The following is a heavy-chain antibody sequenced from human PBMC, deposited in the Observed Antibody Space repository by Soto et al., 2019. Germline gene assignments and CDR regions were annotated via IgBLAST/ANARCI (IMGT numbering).Heavy chain of an antibody. CDR1: GGTFRSYV. Sequence: QVQLVQSGAEVKKPGSSVKVSCKASGGTFRSYVTSWVRQAPGQGLEWLGGIIPMYGTTYYPQTFQVRVTISADESTSTAFMELSSLRSAHTAVYYCARIGTLDWIDAYWDQGTLVTVSS. D-gene: IGHD1-1*01. CDR2: IIPMYGTT. CDR3: ARIGTLDWIDAY. J-gene: IGHJ4*02. V-gene: IGHV1-69*12.